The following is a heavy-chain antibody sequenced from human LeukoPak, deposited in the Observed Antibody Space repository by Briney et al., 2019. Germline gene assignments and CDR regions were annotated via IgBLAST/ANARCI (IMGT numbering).Heavy chain of an antibody. D-gene: IGHD3-22*01. CDR2: ISSSSSYI. V-gene: IGHV3-21*01. Sequence: PGGSLRLSCAASGFTFSSYSMNWVRQAPGKGLEWVSSISSSSSYIYYADSVKGRFTISRDNAKNSLYLQMNSLRAEDTAVYYCARVSQGDSIDGYDYWGQGPWSPSPQ. CDR1: GFTFSSYS. J-gene: IGHJ4*02. CDR3: ARVSQGDSIDGYDY.